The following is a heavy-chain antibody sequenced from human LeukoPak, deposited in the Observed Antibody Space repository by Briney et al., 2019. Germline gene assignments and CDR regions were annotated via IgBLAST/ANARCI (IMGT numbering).Heavy chain of an antibody. J-gene: IGHJ4*02. Sequence: GGSLRLSCAASGFTFSNAWMSWVRQAPGKGLEWVGRIKSKTDGGTTDYAAPVKGRFTISRDDSKNRLYLQMNSLETEDTAVYYCTGYDFWSGYSSADFDYWGQGTLVTVSS. V-gene: IGHV3-15*01. CDR2: IKSKTDGGTT. CDR1: GFTFSNAW. CDR3: TGYDFWSGYSSADFDY. D-gene: IGHD3-3*01.